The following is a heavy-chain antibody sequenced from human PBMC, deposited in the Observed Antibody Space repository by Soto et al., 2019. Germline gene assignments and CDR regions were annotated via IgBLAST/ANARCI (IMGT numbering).Heavy chain of an antibody. CDR1: GVSITPYF. V-gene: IGHV4-4*07. J-gene: IGHJ2*01. Sequence: QVQLQESGPGLVKPSETLSLTCTVSGVSITPYFWSWIRQPAGKAPEWVGHIYASGRTTYNPSLKSRATVFVSQTQGSLRLTSVTAADTAVYYCARHFDVDPSLDQYYFDLWGRGALVTVSS. D-gene: IGHD3-9*01. CDR2: IYASGRT. CDR3: ARHFDVDPSLDQYYFDL.